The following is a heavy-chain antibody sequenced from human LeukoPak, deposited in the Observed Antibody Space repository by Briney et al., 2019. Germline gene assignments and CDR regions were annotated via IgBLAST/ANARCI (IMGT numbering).Heavy chain of an antibody. CDR1: GFTFSGFA. D-gene: IGHD6-13*01. CDR2: ISGGGGTT. Sequence: QAGGSLRLSCAASGFTFSGFAMSWVRQTPGKGLEWVSTISGGGGTTYYADSVRGRFTISRDNSNNTLYLQMNSLRAEDTAIYYCARDRVSNAIAPRFDPWGQGTLVTASS. J-gene: IGHJ5*02. CDR3: ARDRVSNAIAPRFDP. V-gene: IGHV3-23*01.